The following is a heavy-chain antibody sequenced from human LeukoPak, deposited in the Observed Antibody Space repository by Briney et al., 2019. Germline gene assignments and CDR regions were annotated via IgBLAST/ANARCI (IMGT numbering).Heavy chain of an antibody. CDR1: GYTFTSYY. J-gene: IGHJ3*01. Sequence: ASVKVSCKASGYTFTSYYINWVRQAPGQGPEWMGWVSTCNGNTNYAQKFQGRATMATDTSTSTTYLDLRSLKSDDTAVYYCVRAMNDYGDFVDVFDVWGQGTLVTVGS. CDR2: VSTCNGNT. D-gene: IGHD4-17*01. CDR3: VRAMNDYGDFVDVFDV. V-gene: IGHV1-18*01.